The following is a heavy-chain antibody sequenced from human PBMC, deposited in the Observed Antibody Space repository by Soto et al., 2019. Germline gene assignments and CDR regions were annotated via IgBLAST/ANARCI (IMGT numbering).Heavy chain of an antibody. V-gene: IGHV1-69*13. D-gene: IGHD2-15*01. J-gene: IGHJ6*02. CDR2: IIPIFGTA. CDR3: ARDIVVVVAATVYYYYGMDV. CDR1: GGTFSSYA. Sequence: GASVKVSCKASGGTFSSYAISWVRQAPGQGLEWMGGIIPIFGTANYAQKFQGRVTITADESTSTAYMELSSLRYEDTAVYYCARDIVVVVAATVYYYYGMDVWGQGTTVTVSS.